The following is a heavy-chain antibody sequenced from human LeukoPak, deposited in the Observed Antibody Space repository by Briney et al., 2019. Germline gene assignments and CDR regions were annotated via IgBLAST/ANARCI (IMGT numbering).Heavy chain of an antibody. V-gene: IGHV1-8*02. CDR2: MNPNSGNT. CDR3: ARGWGSDSSGYYFDFQH. CDR1: GYTFTSYD. Sequence: GASVKVSCKASGYTFTSYDINWVRQATGQGLEWMGWMNPNSGNTGYAQKFQGRVTMTRNTSISTAYVELSSLRSEDTAVYYCARGWGSDSSGYYFDFQHWGQGTLVTVSS. D-gene: IGHD3-22*01. J-gene: IGHJ1*01.